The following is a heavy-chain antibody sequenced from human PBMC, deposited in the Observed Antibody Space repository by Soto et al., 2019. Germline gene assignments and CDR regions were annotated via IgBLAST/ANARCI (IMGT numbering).Heavy chain of an antibody. CDR1: GYSFTPSW. Sequence: PGEALGTSWRGSGYSFTPSWIGLVPQLPGKGLEWTPPTSPGDSQTRSIPPFQGQVTIPVDKPIPTPYLQWSSLKASDTPVYYCSRPATGSRPASWGQGTEVTVSA. D-gene: IGHD1-1*01. CDR3: SRPATGSRPAS. V-gene: IGHV5-51*01. J-gene: IGHJ5*02. CDR2: TSPGDSQT.